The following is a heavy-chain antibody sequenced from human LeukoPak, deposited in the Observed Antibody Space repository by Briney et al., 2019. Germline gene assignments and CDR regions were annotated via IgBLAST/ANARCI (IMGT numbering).Heavy chain of an antibody. CDR2: IRYDGSNK. Sequence: GGSLRLSCAASGFTFSSHGMHWVRQAPGKGLEWVAFIRYDGSNKYYADSVKGRFTISRDNSKNTLYLQMNSLRAEDTAVYYCAKEADYYGSGSYYKAFDYWGQGTLVTVSP. CDR1: GFTFSSHG. D-gene: IGHD3-10*01. CDR3: AKEADYYGSGSYYKAFDY. V-gene: IGHV3-30*02. J-gene: IGHJ4*02.